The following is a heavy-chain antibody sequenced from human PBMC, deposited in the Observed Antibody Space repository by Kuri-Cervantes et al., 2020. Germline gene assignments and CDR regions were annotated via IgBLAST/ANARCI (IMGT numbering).Heavy chain of an antibody. V-gene: IGHV1-46*01. CDR1: GYTFTSYY. J-gene: IGHJ4*03. D-gene: IGHD3-10*01. Sequence: ASVNVSCKASGYTFTSYYMHWVRQAPGQGLEWMGIINPSGGSTSYAQKFQDRVTMTRDTSTSTAYMELRSLTSDDMALYSCAVSPKGNYGSGSYGSCDSWGQATLVTVSS. CDR3: AVSPKGNYGSGSYGSCDS. CDR2: INPSGGST.